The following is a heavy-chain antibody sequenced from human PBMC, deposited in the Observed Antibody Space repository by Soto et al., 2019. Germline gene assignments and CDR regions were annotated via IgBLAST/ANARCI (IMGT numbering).Heavy chain of an antibody. CDR3: AIADYGDDDY. CDR1: GYTFATST. J-gene: IGHJ4*02. Sequence: QLQLVQSGPEAKKPGASVKVYCKASGYTFATSTISWLRQAPGQGPEWMGWIKAYSANTNYAQKLQGRLTLTTDTSTSTAYMELRSLTTDDTAIYYCAIADYGDDDYWGQGTLVTVSS. CDR2: IKAYSANT. V-gene: IGHV1-18*01. D-gene: IGHD4-17*01.